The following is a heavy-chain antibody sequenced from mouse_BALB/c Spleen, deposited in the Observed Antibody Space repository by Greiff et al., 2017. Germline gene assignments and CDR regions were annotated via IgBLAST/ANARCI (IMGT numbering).Heavy chain of an antibody. V-gene: IGHV5-6-5*01. CDR3: ARDYYGSSSFAY. Sequence: DVMLVESGGGLVKPGGSLKLSCAASGFTFSSYAMSWVRQTPEKRLEWVASISSGGSTYYPDSVKGRFTISRDNARNILYLQMSSLRSEDTAMYYCARDYYGSSSFAYWGQGTLVTVSA. CDR1: GFTFSSYA. CDR2: ISSGGST. J-gene: IGHJ3*01. D-gene: IGHD1-1*01.